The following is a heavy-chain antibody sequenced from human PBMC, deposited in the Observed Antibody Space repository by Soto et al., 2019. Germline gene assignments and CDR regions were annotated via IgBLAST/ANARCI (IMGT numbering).Heavy chain of an antibody. CDR2: NIPIFGTT. CDR1: GGTSSDYA. Sequence: QVQLVQSGAEVKKPGSSVKVSCKASGGTSSDYAISWVRQAPGQGLEWMGGNIPIFGTTNYAQKFQGRVTIAADDSTSTAFKELSSLRSEDTAVYCCARALPCCSVGSCYKRSQYYYCRMDVLGQGTTVTVSS. V-gene: IGHV1-69*01. D-gene: IGHD2-15*01. CDR3: ARALPCCSVGSCYKRSQYYYCRMDV. J-gene: IGHJ6*02.